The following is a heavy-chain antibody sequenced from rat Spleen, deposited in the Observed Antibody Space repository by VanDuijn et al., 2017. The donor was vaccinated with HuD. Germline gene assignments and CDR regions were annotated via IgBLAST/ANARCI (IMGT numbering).Heavy chain of an antibody. Sequence: EVKLQESGPGLVKPSQSLSLTCSVTGYSITSSYRWNWIRKFPGNKLEWMGYINSAGSTNYNPSLKSRISITRDTSKNQFFLEVNSVTTEDTATYYCASLYSSYSLYYFDYWGQGVMVTVSS. V-gene: IGHV3-3*01. D-gene: IGHD1-2*01. CDR1: GYSITSSYR. CDR2: INSAGST. CDR3: ASLYSSYSLYYFDY. J-gene: IGHJ2*01.